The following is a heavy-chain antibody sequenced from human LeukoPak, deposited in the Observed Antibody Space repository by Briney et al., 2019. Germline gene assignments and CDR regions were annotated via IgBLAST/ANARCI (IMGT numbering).Heavy chain of an antibody. CDR3: AKAPGYDFWSGYFVRDEGSGAFDI. Sequence: SVKVSCKASGGTFSSYAISWVRQAPGQGLEWMGGIIPIFSTANYAQKFQGRVTITADESTSTAYMELSSLRSEDTAVYYCAKAPGYDFWSGYFVRDEGSGAFDIWGQGTMVTVSS. D-gene: IGHD3-3*01. V-gene: IGHV1-69*01. CDR2: IIPIFSTA. CDR1: GGTFSSYA. J-gene: IGHJ3*02.